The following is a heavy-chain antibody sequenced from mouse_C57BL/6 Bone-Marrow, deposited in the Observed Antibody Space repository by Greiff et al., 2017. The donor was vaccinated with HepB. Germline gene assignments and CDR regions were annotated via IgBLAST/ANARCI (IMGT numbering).Heavy chain of an antibody. Sequence: VQLVESGGGLVKPGGSLKLSCAASGFTFSSYAMSWVRQTPEKRLEWVATISDGGSYTYYPDNVKGRFTISRDNAKNNLYLQMSHLKSEDTSMYYCARYRWLPSMDYWGQGTSVTVSS. CDR1: GFTFSSYA. V-gene: IGHV5-4*01. CDR2: ISDGGSYT. CDR3: ARYRWLPSMDY. D-gene: IGHD2-3*01. J-gene: IGHJ4*01.